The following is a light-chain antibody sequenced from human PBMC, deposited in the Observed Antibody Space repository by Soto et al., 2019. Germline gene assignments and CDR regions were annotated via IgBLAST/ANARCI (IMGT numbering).Light chain of an antibody. J-gene: IGKJ4*01. V-gene: IGKV3-20*01. CDR3: QQYGSSPLT. CDR1: QSVSNSY. CDR2: GAS. Sequence: EIVLTQSPGTLSLSPGERATLSCRASQSVSNSYLAWYQQKLGQAPRLLIYGASSRATGFPDRFSGSGSGTDFTLTISRLEPEDFAVYYCQQYGSSPLTFGGGTMVEIK.